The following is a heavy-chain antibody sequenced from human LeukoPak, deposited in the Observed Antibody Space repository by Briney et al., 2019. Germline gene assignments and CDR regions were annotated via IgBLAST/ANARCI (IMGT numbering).Heavy chain of an antibody. CDR3: ATIGICDILTFDI. CDR2: ISSTTSYI. D-gene: IGHD3-9*01. J-gene: IGHJ3*02. Sequence: GGSLRLSCAASGFTSSSYTMHWVRQAPGKGLEWVSSISSTTSYIYYADSVKGRFTISRDNAENSLYLQMNSLRAEDTAVYYCATIGICDILTFDIWGQGTMVTVSS. CDR1: GFTSSSYT. V-gene: IGHV3-21*01.